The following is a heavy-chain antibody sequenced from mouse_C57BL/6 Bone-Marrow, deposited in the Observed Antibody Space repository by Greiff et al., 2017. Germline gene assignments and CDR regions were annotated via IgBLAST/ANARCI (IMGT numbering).Heavy chain of an antibody. CDR1: GYTFTSYC. D-gene: IGHD4-1*02. J-gene: IGHJ4*01. CDR3: AINWDNAMDY. CDR2: INPNSGNT. Sequence: VQLQQPGAELVKPGASVKLSCKASGYTFTSYCMHWVKQRPGQGLEWIGMINPNSGNTNYTEKFKSKATLTVDKTSSTAYMQLSSLTSENSAVYCCAINWDNAMDYWGQGTSVTVSS. V-gene: IGHV1-64*01.